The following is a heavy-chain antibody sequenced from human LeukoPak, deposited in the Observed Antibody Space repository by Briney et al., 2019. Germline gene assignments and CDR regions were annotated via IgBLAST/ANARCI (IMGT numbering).Heavy chain of an antibody. CDR2: ISVSGGST. D-gene: IGHD3-22*01. Sequence: PGGPLRLSCAASGFTFSSYAMSWVRQAPGKGLEWVSAISVSGGSTYYAASVKGRFTTSRDNSTNTLYLQLNSLRPEDTAVYYCAKVIVVVITVFDYWGQGTLVTVSS. J-gene: IGHJ4*02. V-gene: IGHV3-23*01. CDR1: GFTFSSYA. CDR3: AKVIVVVITVFDY.